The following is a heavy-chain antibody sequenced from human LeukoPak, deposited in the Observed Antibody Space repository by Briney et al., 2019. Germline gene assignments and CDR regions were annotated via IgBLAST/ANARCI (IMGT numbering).Heavy chain of an antibody. CDR1: GGTFSSYA. CDR2: IIPIFGTA. J-gene: IGHJ4*02. D-gene: IGHD6-13*01. CDR3: AHQKGSSSWSPFDY. Sequence: GSSVKVSCKASGGTFSSYAISWVRQAPGQGHEWMGGIIPIFGTANYAQKFQGRVTITTDESTSTAYMELSSLRSEDTAVYYCAHQKGSSSWSPFDYWGQGTLVTVSS. V-gene: IGHV1-69*05.